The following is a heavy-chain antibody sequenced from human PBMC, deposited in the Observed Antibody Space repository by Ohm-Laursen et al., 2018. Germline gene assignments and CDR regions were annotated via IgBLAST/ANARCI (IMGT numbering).Heavy chain of an antibody. CDR3: ARDRGYSEFDP. J-gene: IGHJ5*02. D-gene: IGHD5-12*01. V-gene: IGHV3-53*01. CDR2: IYSGGST. Sequence: SLRLSCSASGFTASSNYMSWVRQAPGKGLEWVSVIYSGGSTYYADSVKGRFTISRDNSKNTLYLQMNSLRAEDTAVYYCARDRGYSEFDPWGQGTLVTVSS. CDR1: GFTASSNY.